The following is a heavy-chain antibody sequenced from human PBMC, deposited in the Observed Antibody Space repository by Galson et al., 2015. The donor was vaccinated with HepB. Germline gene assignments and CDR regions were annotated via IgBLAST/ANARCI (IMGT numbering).Heavy chain of an antibody. J-gene: IGHJ6*02. CDR1: GFTFDDYT. CDR2: ISWGGGNT. CDR3: AGTVAGTGRRYYYYDMDV. D-gene: IGHD6-19*01. Sequence: SLRLSCAASGFTFDDYTMHWVRQAPGKGLEWVSLISWGGGNTYYADSVKGRFTISRDNSKNSLFLQMNSLRTEDTALYYCAGTVAGTGRRYYYYDMDVWGQGTTVTVSS. V-gene: IGHV3-43*01.